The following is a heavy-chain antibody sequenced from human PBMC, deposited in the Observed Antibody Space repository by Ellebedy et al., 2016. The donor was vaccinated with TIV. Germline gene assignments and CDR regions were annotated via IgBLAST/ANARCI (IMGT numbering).Heavy chain of an antibody. CDR1: GSTFSNYD. CDR3: ARGTFRGSNHGPRTDYFDY. V-gene: IGHV1-8*01. Sequence: AASVKVSCKASGSTFSNYDIHWVRQAHGQGIEWMGWMNPKSGHTAYAQKLKGRVSMTKNTSITTAFMELSSLRSEDTAVYYCARGTFRGSNHGPRTDYFDYWGQGTLVTVPS. D-gene: IGHD5-24*01. CDR2: MNPKSGHT. J-gene: IGHJ4*02.